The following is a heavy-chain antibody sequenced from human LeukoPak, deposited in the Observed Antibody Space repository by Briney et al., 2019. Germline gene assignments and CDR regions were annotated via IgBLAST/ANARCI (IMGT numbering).Heavy chain of an antibody. V-gene: IGHV3-33*01. CDR1: GFTFSSYG. D-gene: IGHD5-18*01. J-gene: IGHJ4*02. CDR2: IWYDGSNK. CDR3: AREPTSMGSDY. Sequence: GRSLRLSCAASGFTFSSYGMHWVRQAPGKGLEWVAVIWYDGSNKYYADSVKGRFTISRDNSKNTLYLQMNSLRAEDTAVYYCAREPTSMGSDYWGQGTLVTVSS.